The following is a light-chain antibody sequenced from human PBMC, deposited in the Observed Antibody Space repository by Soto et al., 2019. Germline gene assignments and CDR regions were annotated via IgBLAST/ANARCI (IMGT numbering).Light chain of an antibody. CDR1: SSNIGAGYD. CDR3: QSYDSSLSGWV. V-gene: IGLV1-40*01. Sequence: QSVLTQPPSVSGAPGQRVTISCTGGSSNIGAGYDVHWYEQLPGTAPKLLIYGNSNRPSGVPDRFSGSKSGTSASLAITGLRAEYEADYYCQSYDSSLSGWVFGGGTKFTVL. CDR2: GNS. J-gene: IGLJ3*02.